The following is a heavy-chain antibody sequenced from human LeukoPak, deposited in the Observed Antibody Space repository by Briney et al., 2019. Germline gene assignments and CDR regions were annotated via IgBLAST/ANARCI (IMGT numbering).Heavy chain of an antibody. Sequence: GGSLRLSCAASGFTFDDYAMHWVRQAPGKGLEWVSGISWNSGSIGYADSVKGRFTISRDNAKNSLYLQMNSLRAEDTALYYCAKEVEGDSYYFDYWGQGTLVTVSS. V-gene: IGHV3-9*01. CDR1: GFTFDDYA. CDR2: ISWNSGSI. D-gene: IGHD2-21*02. CDR3: AKEVEGDSYYFDY. J-gene: IGHJ4*02.